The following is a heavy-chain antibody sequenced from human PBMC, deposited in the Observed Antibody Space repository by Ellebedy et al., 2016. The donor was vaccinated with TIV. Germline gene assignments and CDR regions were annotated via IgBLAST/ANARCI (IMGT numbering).Heavy chain of an antibody. Sequence: MPSETLSLTCTVSGGSISSSSYYWGWIRQPPGKGLEWIGSIYYSGSTYYNPSLKSRVTISVDTSKNQFSLKLSSVTAADTAVYYCASLPNRYYGSGFYVYWGQGTLVTVSS. J-gene: IGHJ4*02. CDR1: GGSISSSSYY. CDR2: IYYSGST. CDR3: ASLPNRYYGSGFYVY. D-gene: IGHD3-10*01. V-gene: IGHV4-39*01.